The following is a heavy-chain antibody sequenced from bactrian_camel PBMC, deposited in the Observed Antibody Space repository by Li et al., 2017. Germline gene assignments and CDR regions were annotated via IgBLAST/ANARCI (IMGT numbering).Heavy chain of an antibody. Sequence: VQLVESGGGLVQPGGSLRLSCAASGVTFSRYHMSWFRQAPGNEREGVACSGSDGPTTYADSVKGRFTLSEDSARKILYLQMDNLKPEDTAMYYCAATMGDYALGVPLSPGNVRVRGPRSPSP. D-gene: IGHD5*01. CDR2: SGSDGPTT. V-gene: IGHV3S40*01. J-gene: IGHJ4*01. CDR1: GVTFSRYH.